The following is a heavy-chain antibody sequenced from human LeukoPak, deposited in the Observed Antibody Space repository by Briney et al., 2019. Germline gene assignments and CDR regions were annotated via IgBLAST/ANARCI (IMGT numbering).Heavy chain of an antibody. CDR2: ISYDGSNK. Sequence: GGSLRLSCAASGFTFSSYAMHWVRQAPGKGLGWVAVISYDGSNKYYADSVEGRFTISRDNSKNTLYLQMNSLRAEDTAVYYCARDNVGYCSSTSCYYFDYWGQGTLVTVSS. J-gene: IGHJ4*02. D-gene: IGHD2-2*01. V-gene: IGHV3-30*01. CDR1: GFTFSSYA. CDR3: ARDNVGYCSSTSCYYFDY.